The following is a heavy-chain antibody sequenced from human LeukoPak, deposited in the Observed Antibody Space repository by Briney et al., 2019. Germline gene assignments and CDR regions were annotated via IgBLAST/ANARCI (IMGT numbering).Heavy chain of an antibody. CDR3: ATDREGDPSAYYLV. CDR1: GFTFNTHG. D-gene: IGHD3-22*01. J-gene: IGHJ4*02. CDR2: IWSDGTSK. Sequence: GGSLRLSCAASGFTFNTHGMHWVRQAPGKGLEWLAIIWSDGTSKYYADSVKGRFTISRDNSKNTLFLQMNSLRAEDSAVYYCATDREGDPSAYYLVGGQGTLITVSS. V-gene: IGHV3-33*01.